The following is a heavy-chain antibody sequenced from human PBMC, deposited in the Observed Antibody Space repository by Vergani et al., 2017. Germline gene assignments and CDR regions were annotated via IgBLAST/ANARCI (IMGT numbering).Heavy chain of an antibody. CDR2: IYSGGST. J-gene: IGHJ6*03. Sequence: EVQLVESGGGLIQPGGSLRLSCAASGFTVSSNYMSWVRQAPGKGLEWVSVIYSGGSTYYADSVNGRFTISRDNSKNTLYLQMNSLRAEDTAVYYCARDRAAGTYCYYYMDVWGKGTTVTVSS. CDR3: ARDRAAGTYCYYYMDV. D-gene: IGHD6-13*01. V-gene: IGHV3-53*01. CDR1: GFTVSSNY.